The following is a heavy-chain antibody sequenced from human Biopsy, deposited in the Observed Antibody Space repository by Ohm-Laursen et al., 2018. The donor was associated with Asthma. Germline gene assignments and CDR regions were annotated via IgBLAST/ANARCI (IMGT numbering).Heavy chain of an antibody. J-gene: IGHJ4*02. V-gene: IGHV3-30*18. CDR3: AKDVFPGWEVRRGPDY. CDR2: ISFDGSNK. CDR1: GFTFSNYG. D-gene: IGHD1-26*01. Sequence: RSLRLSCAASGFTFSNYGMHWVRQAPGKGLDWVAVISFDGSNKNYTDSVKGRFTISRDNSRNTLHLQMNSLRAEDTAVYYCAKDVFPGWEVRRGPDYWGQGTLVTVSA.